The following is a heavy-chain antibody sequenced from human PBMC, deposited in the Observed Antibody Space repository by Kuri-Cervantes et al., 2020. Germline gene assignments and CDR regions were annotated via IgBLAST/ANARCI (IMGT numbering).Heavy chain of an antibody. J-gene: IGHJ4*01. V-gene: IGHV3-53*01. D-gene: IGHD6-13*01. CDR1: GFTFSDYW. CDR2: IFGGGRT. CDR3: AKLGLGY. Sequence: GGSLRLFCTASGFTFSDYWMSWARQAPGKGLEWVSVIFGGGRTHYADSVKGRFTISRDHYKHTLHLQMNSLRVEDKAVYYCAKLGLGYWGHGTLVTVSS.